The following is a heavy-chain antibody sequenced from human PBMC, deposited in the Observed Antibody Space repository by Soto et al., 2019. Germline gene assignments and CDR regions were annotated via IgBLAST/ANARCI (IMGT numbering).Heavy chain of an antibody. V-gene: IGHV3-30*18. J-gene: IGHJ5*02. Sequence: PGGSLRLSCEASGLSFRSYGLHWVRQAPGKGLEWIGLISYDRSNQFYADSVRGRFTISRDNSNNTLYLQMTSLRVEDTAVYYCAKDLFSGGSYPNWFDPWGHGTLVTVSS. CDR2: ISYDRSNQ. D-gene: IGHD1-26*01. CDR1: GLSFRSYG. CDR3: AKDLFSGGSYPNWFDP.